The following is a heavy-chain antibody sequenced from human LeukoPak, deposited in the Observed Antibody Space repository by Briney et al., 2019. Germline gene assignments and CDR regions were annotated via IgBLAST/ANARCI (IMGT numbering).Heavy chain of an antibody. CDR1: GGSLSGYY. CDR3: AGGQDKEVKDYYDSSGYYNPFFDY. J-gene: IGHJ4*02. D-gene: IGHD3-22*01. Sequence: ASETLSLTCAVYGGSLSGYYWSWIRQPPGKGLEWIGEINHSGSTNYNPSLKSRVTISVDTSKNQFSLKLSSVTAADTAVYYCAGGQDKEVKDYYDSSGYYNPFFDYWGQGTLVTVSS. V-gene: IGHV4-34*01. CDR2: INHSGST.